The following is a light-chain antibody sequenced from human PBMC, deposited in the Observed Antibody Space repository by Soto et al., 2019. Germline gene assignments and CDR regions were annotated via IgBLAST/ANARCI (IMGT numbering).Light chain of an antibody. V-gene: IGKV1-13*02. CDR1: QGISTA. J-gene: IGKJ4*01. Sequence: AIQVTQSPSSLSASVGDRVTITCRASQGISTALVWYQQKSGKPPKLLIYDASELESGVPSRFSGSGFGTEFTLSISSLQPDVSATYCCQEFDSNPLTFGGGTKVEIK. CDR3: QEFDSNPLT. CDR2: DAS.